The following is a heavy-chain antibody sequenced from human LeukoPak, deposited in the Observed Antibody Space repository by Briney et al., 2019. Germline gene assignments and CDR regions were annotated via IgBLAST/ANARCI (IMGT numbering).Heavy chain of an antibody. Sequence: SETLSLTCTVSGGSISSYYWSWIRQPPGKGLEWIGYIYYSGSTNYNPSLKSRVTISVDTSKNQFSLKLSSVPAADTAVYYCARGSRITIFGVAKGAFDIWGQGTMVTVSS. CDR3: ARGSRITIFGVAKGAFDI. D-gene: IGHD3-3*01. V-gene: IGHV4-59*08. J-gene: IGHJ3*02. CDR1: GGSISSYY. CDR2: IYYSGST.